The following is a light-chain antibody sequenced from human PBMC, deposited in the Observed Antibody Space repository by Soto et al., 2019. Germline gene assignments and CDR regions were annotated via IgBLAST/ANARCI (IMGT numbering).Light chain of an antibody. V-gene: IGKV1-5*01. CDR3: QQYNNYST. Sequence: DIQMTQSPSTLSASLGDRVTITCRASQDIVSWLAWYQQKPGKAPKVLIYDASSLESGVPSRFSGSGSGTEFTLTISSLQPDDFATYYCQQYNNYSTFGQGTKVDIK. CDR2: DAS. J-gene: IGKJ1*01. CDR1: QDIVSW.